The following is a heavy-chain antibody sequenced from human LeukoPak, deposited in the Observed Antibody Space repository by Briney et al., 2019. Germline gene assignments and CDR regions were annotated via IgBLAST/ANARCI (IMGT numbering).Heavy chain of an antibody. V-gene: IGHV3-23*01. J-gene: IGHJ4*02. CDR1: GFTFSSYA. CDR3: AKEGGDDSSGYYYVGFDY. D-gene: IGHD3-22*01. CDR2: ISGSGGGT. Sequence: GGSLRLSCATSGFTFSSYAMSWVRQAPGKGLEWVSAISGSGGGTYYADSVKGRFTISRDNSKNTLYLQMNSLRAEDTAVYYCAKEGGDDSSGYYYVGFDYWGQGTLVTVSS.